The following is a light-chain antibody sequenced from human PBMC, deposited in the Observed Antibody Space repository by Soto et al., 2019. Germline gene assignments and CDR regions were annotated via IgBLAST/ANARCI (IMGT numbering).Light chain of an antibody. CDR2: LNSDGSH. Sequence: QSVLTQSPSASASLGASVKLTCTLSSGHSSYAIAWHQQQPEKGPRYLMKLNSDGSHSKGDGIPDRFSASSSGAERYLTISSLQSEDEADYYCQTWGTGIHGMFGGGTKLTVL. CDR1: SGHSSYA. CDR3: QTWGTGIHGM. J-gene: IGLJ3*02. V-gene: IGLV4-69*01.